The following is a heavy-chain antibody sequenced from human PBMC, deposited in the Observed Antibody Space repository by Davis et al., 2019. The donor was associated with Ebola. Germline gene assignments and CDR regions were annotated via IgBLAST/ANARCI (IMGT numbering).Heavy chain of an antibody. CDR2: ISDSGFT. Sequence: PGGSLRLSCAASGFPFSIHIMTWVRQTPEKGLEWVSAISDSGFTYYADFVQGRFTISRDNFRNMLYLQMNSLGAEDTAVYFCAKRGWADNWGQGTLVTVSP. V-gene: IGHV3-23*01. J-gene: IGHJ4*02. CDR3: AKRGWADN. CDR1: GFPFSIHI. D-gene: IGHD6-19*01.